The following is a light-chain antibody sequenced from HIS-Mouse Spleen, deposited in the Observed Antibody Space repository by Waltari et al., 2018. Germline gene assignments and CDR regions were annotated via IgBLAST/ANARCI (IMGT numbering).Light chain of an antibody. J-gene: IGLJ2*01. CDR2: EGS. V-gene: IGLV2-23*01. CDR1: SSDVGSYNL. Sequence: QSALTQPASVSGSPGQSITISCTGTSSDVGSYNLVSWYKQHPGKAPKLMIYEGSKRPSGVSNRFSGSKSGNTASLTISGLQAEDEADYYCCSYAGSNVVFGGGTKLTVL. CDR3: CSYAGSNVV.